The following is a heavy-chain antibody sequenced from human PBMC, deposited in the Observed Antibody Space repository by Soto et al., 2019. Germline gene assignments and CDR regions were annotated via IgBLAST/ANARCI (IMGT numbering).Heavy chain of an antibody. CDR1: GGTFSIYT. J-gene: IGHJ3*02. CDR3: ARDSDTAEAFDI. Sequence: ASVKVSCKASGGTFSIYTISWVRQAPGQGLEWMGRIIPILGIANYAQKFQGRVTITADKSTSTAYMELSSLRSEDTAVYYRARDSDTAEAFDIWGQGTMVTVSS. V-gene: IGHV1-69*04. CDR2: IIPILGIA.